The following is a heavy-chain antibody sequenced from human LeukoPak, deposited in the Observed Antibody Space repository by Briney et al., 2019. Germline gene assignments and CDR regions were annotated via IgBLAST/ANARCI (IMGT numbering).Heavy chain of an antibody. V-gene: IGHV1-2*02. CDR3: ATVLLRVRGSYYFDF. D-gene: IGHD3-10*01. J-gene: IGHJ4*02. CDR2: INPKSGGT. Sequence: GASVKVSCKASGYTFTDFYIHWVRQAPGQGLEWMGWINPKSGGTNYVQRFQGRVTMTRDASISTAYMELTSLRSDDTAVYYCATVLLRVRGSYYFDFWGQGTLVTVSS. CDR1: GYTFTDFY.